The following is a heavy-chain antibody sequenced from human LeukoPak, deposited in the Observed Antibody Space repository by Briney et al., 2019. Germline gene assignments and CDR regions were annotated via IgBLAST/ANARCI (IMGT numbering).Heavy chain of an antibody. CDR3: ARDLPFED. J-gene: IGHJ4*02. CDR1: GYTFTGYS. Sequence: VASVKVSCKASGYTFTGYSIQWVRQAPGQGLEWMGRIHPSSGATNYAQRFQGRITLTRDTSINTAYMELSRLTSDDTAVYYCARDLPFEDWGQGTLVTVSS. D-gene: IGHD2/OR15-2a*01. V-gene: IGHV1-2*06. CDR2: IHPSSGAT.